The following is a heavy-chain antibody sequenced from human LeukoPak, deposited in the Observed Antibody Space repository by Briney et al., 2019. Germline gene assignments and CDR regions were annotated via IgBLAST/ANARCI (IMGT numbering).Heavy chain of an antibody. D-gene: IGHD3-10*01. V-gene: IGHV1-18*01. Sequence: GASVKVSCKASGYTFTSYGISWVRQAPGQGLEWMGWISAYNGNTNYAQKLQGRVTMTTDTSTSTAYMELRSLRSDDTAVYYCARSMVRGVSVGGFDYWGQGTLVTVSS. CDR2: ISAYNGNT. CDR1: GYTFTSYG. CDR3: ARSMVRGVSVGGFDY. J-gene: IGHJ4*02.